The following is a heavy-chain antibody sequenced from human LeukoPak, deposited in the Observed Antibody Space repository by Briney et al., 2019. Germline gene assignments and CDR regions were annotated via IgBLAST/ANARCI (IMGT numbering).Heavy chain of an antibody. J-gene: IGHJ4*02. CDR1: GFTFSSYW. CDR3: ARDLISTSCYNYLDY. CDR2: IKQDGSEK. V-gene: IGHV3-7*01. Sequence: GGSLRLSCAASGFTFSSYWMSWVRQAPGKGLEWVANIKQDGSEKYYVDSVKGRFTISRDNAKNSLYLQMNSLRAEDTAVYYCARDLISTSCYNYLDYWGQGTLVTVSS. D-gene: IGHD2-2*02.